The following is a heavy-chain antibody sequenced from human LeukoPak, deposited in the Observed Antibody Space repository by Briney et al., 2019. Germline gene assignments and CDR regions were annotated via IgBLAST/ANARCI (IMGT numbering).Heavy chain of an antibody. D-gene: IGHD1-26*01. J-gene: IGHJ4*02. CDR3: ARDRSGGYSLDY. V-gene: IGHV4-38-2*02. CDR1: GYSISSGYY. Sequence: SETLSLTCAVSGYSISSGYYWGWIRQPPGNGLEWIGNMFHSGSTYYNPSLKSRVTISVDTSKNQFSLRLSSVTAADTAIYYCARDRSGGYSLDYWGQGTLVTVSS. CDR2: MFHSGST.